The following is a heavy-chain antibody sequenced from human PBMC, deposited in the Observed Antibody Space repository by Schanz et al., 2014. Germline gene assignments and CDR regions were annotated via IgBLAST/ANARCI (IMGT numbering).Heavy chain of an antibody. J-gene: IGHJ6*02. CDR2: IYYSGST. Sequence: QVQLQESGPGLVKPSETLSLTCTVSGDSISGSYWSWIRQPPGKGLEWIGYIYYSGSTDYNPSLKSRVTMSVDTSKNQFALKLSSVTDADTDVYYCARARFTGYYMDVWGQGTAVTVSS. CDR3: ARARFTGYYMDV. D-gene: IGHD3-9*01. V-gene: IGHV4-59*01. CDR1: GDSISGSY.